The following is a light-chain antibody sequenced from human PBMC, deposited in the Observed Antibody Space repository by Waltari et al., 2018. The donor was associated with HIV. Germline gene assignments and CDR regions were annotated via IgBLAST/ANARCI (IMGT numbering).Light chain of an antibody. CDR2: EVS. CDR3: SSYTSSSTLV. Sequence: QSALTQPASVSGSPGQSITISCTGTSSDVGGYNYVSWYQHHPGKAPKLMIYEVSNRPSGVSNRFSVSKSGNTASLTISGLQAEDEADYYCSSYTSSSTLVFGTGTKVTVL. J-gene: IGLJ1*01. CDR1: SSDVGGYNY. V-gene: IGLV2-14*01.